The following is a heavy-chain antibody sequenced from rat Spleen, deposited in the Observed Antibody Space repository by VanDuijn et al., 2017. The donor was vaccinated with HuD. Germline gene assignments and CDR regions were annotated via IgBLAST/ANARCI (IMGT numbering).Heavy chain of an antibody. D-gene: IGHD1-12*01. CDR1: GFSLTSYH. CDR2: IWTGGTT. Sequence: QVQLKESGPGLVQPSQTLSLTCTVSGFSLTSYHVSWVRQPPGKSLVWMGVIWTGGTTAYNSLLKSRMSITRDISKSQVFLQMNSLQTEDTAIYYCGRDHRESYAHFDYWGQGVTVTVSS. V-gene: IGHV2-43*01. J-gene: IGHJ2*01. CDR3: GRDHRESYAHFDY.